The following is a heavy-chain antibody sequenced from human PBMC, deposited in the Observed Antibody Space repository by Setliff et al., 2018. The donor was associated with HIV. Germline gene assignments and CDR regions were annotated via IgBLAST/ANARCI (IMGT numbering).Heavy chain of an antibody. V-gene: IGHV1-18*01. CDR3: ARGHSAAGTLYYYGMDV. J-gene: IGHJ6*02. Sequence: VASVKVSCKASGYTFTSYGISWVRQAPGQGLEWMGWISAYNGNTNYAQKLQGRVTMTTDTSTSTAYMELRSLRSDDTAVYYCARGHSAAGTLYYYGMDVWGQGTTVTVSS. D-gene: IGHD6-13*01. CDR2: ISAYNGNT. CDR1: GYTFTSYG.